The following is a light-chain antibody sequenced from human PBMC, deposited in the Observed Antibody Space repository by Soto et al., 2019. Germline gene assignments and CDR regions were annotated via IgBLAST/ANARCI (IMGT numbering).Light chain of an antibody. CDR2: GAS. V-gene: IGKV3-20*01. CDR1: QSVSKY. J-gene: IGKJ1*01. CDR3: QEYGGSPQT. Sequence: EIVLTQSPGTLALSPGEGATLSCRASQSVSKYLAWYQQKPGQAPRLLIYGASSRATGIPDSFSGSGSGTDFSLTISRLEPEDFAVYYCQEYGGSPQTVGQGTKVEIK.